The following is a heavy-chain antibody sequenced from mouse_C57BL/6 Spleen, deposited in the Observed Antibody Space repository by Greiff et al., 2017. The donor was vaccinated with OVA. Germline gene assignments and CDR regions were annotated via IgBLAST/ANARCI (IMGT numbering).Heavy chain of an antibody. Sequence: QIQLQQSGAELVKPGASVKMSCKASGYTFTSYWITWVKQRPGQGLEWIGDIYPGSGSTNYNEKFKSKATLTVDTSSSTAYMQLSSLTSEDSAVYYCARRENWDGFAYWGQGTLVTVSA. CDR3: ARRENWDGFAY. V-gene: IGHV1-55*01. J-gene: IGHJ3*01. CDR2: IYPGSGST. CDR1: GYTFTSYW. D-gene: IGHD4-1*01.